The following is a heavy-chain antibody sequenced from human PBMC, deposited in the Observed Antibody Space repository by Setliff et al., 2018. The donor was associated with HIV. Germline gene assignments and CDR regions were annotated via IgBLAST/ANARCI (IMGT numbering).Heavy chain of an antibody. CDR3: ARFARDPTA. CDR2: IYYSGDS. V-gene: IGHV4-59*08. CDR1: GASITSSY. J-gene: IGHJ4*02. D-gene: IGHD5-18*01. Sequence: SETLSLTCTVSGASITSSYWTWIRQSPVRGLEYLGYIYYSGDSNYSPSLKSRLSMSLDASTSQFSLRLNSLTAADTAMYYCARFARDPTAWGRGILVTVSS.